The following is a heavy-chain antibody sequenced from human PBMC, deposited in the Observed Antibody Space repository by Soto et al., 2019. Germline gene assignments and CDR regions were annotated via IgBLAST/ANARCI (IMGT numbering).Heavy chain of an antibody. CDR3: AHKGPEDWPLDY. V-gene: IGHV2-5*02. J-gene: IGHJ4*02. CDR1: GFSLSTSGVG. D-gene: IGHD3-9*01. CDR2: LYWDDSK. Sequence: QITLKESGPTLVRPTQTLTLTCAFSGFSLSTSGVGVGWIRQPPGKALEWLAVLYWDDSKHYSPSLRSRLTITKDTSKSLVVLTMTNMDPLDTGTYYCAHKGPEDWPLDYWGQGTLVTVSS.